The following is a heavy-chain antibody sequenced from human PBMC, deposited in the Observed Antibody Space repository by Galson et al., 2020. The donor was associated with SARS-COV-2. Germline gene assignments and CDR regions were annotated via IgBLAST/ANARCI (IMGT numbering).Heavy chain of an antibody. CDR1: GYTFTDNY. Sequence: ASAKVSCKASGYTFTDNYISWVRQAPGQGLGWMGWINPYNADTTFAQKFQGSVTMTTDTSTSTAFMELRSLKSDDTAVYYWARAHYGGRDWWFDPWGQGTLVTVSS. J-gene: IGHJ5*02. V-gene: IGHV1-18*01. D-gene: IGHD3-10*01. CDR2: INPYNADT. CDR3: ARAHYGGRDWWFDP.